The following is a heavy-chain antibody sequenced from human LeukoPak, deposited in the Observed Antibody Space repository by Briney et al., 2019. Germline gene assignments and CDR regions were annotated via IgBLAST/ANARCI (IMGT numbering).Heavy chain of an antibody. V-gene: IGHV3-30*02. CDR1: GFTFSSSG. CDR3: AKSFGGATIIDY. Sequence: GGSLRLSCAASGFTFSSSGMHWVRQAPGKGPEWLAFIRYDGSDKYYADSVKGRFTISRDNSKNTLYLQMNSLRAEDTAVYYCAKSFGGATIIDYWAREPWSPSPQ. D-gene: IGHD1-26*01. CDR2: IRYDGSDK. J-gene: IGHJ4*02.